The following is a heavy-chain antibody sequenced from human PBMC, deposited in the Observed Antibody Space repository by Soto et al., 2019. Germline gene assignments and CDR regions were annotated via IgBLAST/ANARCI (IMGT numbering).Heavy chain of an antibody. CDR2: IYYSGST. J-gene: IGHJ4*02. CDR3: ATRHYIVGANYYFGY. D-gene: IGHD1-26*01. V-gene: IGHV4-39*01. Sequence: SETLSLTCTVSGGSISSSSYYWGWIRQPPGKGLEWIGTIYYSGSTYYNPSLKSRVTISVDTSKNQFSLKLSSVTAADTAVYYCATRHYIVGANYYFGYWGQGTLVTVSS. CDR1: GGSISSSSYY.